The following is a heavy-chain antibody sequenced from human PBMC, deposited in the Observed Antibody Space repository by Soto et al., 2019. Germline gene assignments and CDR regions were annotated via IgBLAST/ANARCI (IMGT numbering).Heavy chain of an antibody. Sequence: QVQLVQSGAEVQRPGASVKVSCRASGYAFGDYDISWVRQAPGQGLEWMGWMNPNSANTGYAQKFQGRVSMTRDMSISTAYMELSTLRPEDTGIYSWARMATYGMLNLFDPWGQGALVTVSS. J-gene: IGHJ5*02. CDR3: ARMATYGMLNLFDP. V-gene: IGHV1-8*01. CDR2: MNPNSANT. CDR1: GYAFGDYD. D-gene: IGHD1-1*01.